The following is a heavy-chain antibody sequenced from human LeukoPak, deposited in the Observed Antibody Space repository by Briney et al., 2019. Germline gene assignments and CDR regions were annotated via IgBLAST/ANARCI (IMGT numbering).Heavy chain of an antibody. V-gene: IGHV1-2*02. D-gene: IGHD6-13*01. CDR3: ARDLWQQMIQGYDY. CDR2: INPNSGVT. Sequence: ASVKVSCKASGYTFTDSYMHWVRQAPGQGLEWMGWINPNSGVTYYAQTFQGRVTMTRDTSVSTTYMELSSLRSDDTAVYYCARDLWQQMIQGYDYWGQGTLVTVSS. J-gene: IGHJ4*02. CDR1: GYTFTDSY.